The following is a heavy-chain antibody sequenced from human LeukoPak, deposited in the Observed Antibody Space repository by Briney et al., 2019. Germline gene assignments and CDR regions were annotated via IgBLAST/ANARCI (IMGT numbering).Heavy chain of an antibody. CDR3: AKAIYDYVWGSYRYIDY. CDR2: ISGSGGST. J-gene: IGHJ4*02. D-gene: IGHD3-16*02. Sequence: GGSLRLSCAASGFTFSSYAMSWVRQAPGKGLEWVSAISGSGGSTYYADSVKGRFTISRDNSKNTLYLQMNSLRAEDTAVHYCAKAIYDYVWGSYRYIDYWGQGTLVTVSS. V-gene: IGHV3-23*01. CDR1: GFTFSSYA.